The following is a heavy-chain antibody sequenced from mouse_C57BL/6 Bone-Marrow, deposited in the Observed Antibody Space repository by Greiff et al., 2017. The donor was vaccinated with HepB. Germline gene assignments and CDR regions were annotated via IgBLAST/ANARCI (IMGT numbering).Heavy chain of an antibody. Sequence: VHLVESGPGLVAPSQSLSITCTVSGFSLTSYGVDWVRQSPGKGLEWLGVIWGVGSTNYNSALKSRLSISKDNSKSQVFLKMNSLQTDDTAMYYCARQTAQATYAMDYWGQGTSVTVSS. J-gene: IGHJ4*01. CDR3: ARQTAQATYAMDY. CDR1: GFSLTSYG. V-gene: IGHV2-6*01. D-gene: IGHD3-2*02. CDR2: IWGVGST.